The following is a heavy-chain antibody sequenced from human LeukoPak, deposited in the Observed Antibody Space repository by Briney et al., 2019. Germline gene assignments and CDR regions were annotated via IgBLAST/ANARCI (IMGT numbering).Heavy chain of an antibody. V-gene: IGHV1-2*02. J-gene: IGHJ6*03. Sequence: GASVKVSCKASGYTFTGYYMHWVRQAPGQGLEWMGWINPNSGGTNYAQKFQGRVTMTRDTSISTAYMELSRLRSDDTAMYYCARDKWRVVPAVYYYYYYMDVWGKGTTVTVSS. CDR1: GYTFTGYY. CDR2: INPNSGGT. CDR3: ARDKWRVVPAVYYYYYYMDV. D-gene: IGHD2-2*01.